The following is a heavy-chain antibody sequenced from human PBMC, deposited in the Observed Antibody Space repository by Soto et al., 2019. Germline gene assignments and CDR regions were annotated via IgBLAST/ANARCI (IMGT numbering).Heavy chain of an antibody. J-gene: IGHJ6*02. V-gene: IGHV1-69*13. CDR2: IIPIFGTA. CDR1: GGTFGSYA. Sequence: GASVKVSCKASGGTFGSYAISWVRQSPGQGLEWMGGIIPIFGTANYAQKFQGRVTITADESTSTAYMELSSLRSEDTAVYYCARSVVVVVAANYYYYGMDVWGQGTTVTVSS. D-gene: IGHD2-15*01. CDR3: ARSVVVVVAANYYYYGMDV.